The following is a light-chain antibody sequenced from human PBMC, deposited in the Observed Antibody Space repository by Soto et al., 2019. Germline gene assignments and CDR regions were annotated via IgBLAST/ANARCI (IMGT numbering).Light chain of an antibody. V-gene: IGKV1-39*01. Sequence: DIQMTQSPSSLSASVGDRVTITCRASHSISSYLNWYQQKPGKAPNLLIYTASSLESGVPSRFSGSGSGTDFTLTITSLQPEDFETYFCQQSYSRPRTFGQGTKVDIK. CDR2: TAS. CDR1: HSISSY. CDR3: QQSYSRPRT. J-gene: IGKJ1*01.